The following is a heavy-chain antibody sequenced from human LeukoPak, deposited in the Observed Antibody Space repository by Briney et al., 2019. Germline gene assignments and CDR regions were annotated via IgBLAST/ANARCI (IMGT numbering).Heavy chain of an antibody. J-gene: IGHJ4*02. CDR3: ARDRGGRINCSGRSCYSDY. D-gene: IGHD2-15*01. CDR1: AYTFTSYG. CDR2: ISAYNGNT. V-gene: IGHV1-18*01. Sequence: ASVKVSCKASAYTFTSYGIRWVRQAPGQGLEWMGWISAYNGNTNYAQKLQGRVTMTTDTSTSTAYMELRSLRSDDTAVYYCARDRGGRINCSGRSCYSDYWGQGTQVTVSS.